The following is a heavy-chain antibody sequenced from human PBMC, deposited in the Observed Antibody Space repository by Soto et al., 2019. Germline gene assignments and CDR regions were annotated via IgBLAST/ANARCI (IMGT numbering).Heavy chain of an antibody. J-gene: IGHJ6*02. CDR1: GYSLTSYW. D-gene: IGHD6-13*01. CDR2: IYPGDSDT. V-gene: IGHV5-51*01. Sequence: GESLKISCKGSGYSLTSYWIGWVRQMPVKGLEWMGIIYPGDSDTRYSPSFQGQVTISADKSISTAYLQWSSLKASDTAMYYCARTSAAGKYYYGMDVWGQGTTVTVSS. CDR3: ARTSAAGKYYYGMDV.